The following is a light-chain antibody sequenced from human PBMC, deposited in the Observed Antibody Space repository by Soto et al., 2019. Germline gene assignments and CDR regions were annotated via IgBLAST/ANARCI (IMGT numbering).Light chain of an antibody. V-gene: IGKV3-15*01. CDR3: QQYNSWPET. CDR1: QSVSSN. J-gene: IGKJ1*01. Sequence: EIVMTRSPGTLSVSPGERATLSCRASQSVSSNLAWYQQKPGQAPRLLIYGASTRATGIPARFSGSGSGTEFTLTIGSLQSEDFAVYYCQQYNSWPETFGQGTKVEIK. CDR2: GAS.